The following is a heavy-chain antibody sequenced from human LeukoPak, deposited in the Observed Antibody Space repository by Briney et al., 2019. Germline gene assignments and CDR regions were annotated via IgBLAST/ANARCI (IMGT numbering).Heavy chain of an antibody. CDR1: GFTFSSYE. D-gene: IGHD6-19*01. V-gene: IGHV3-48*03. Sequence: GGSLRLSCAASGFTFSSYEMNWVRQAPGKGLEWVSYISSSGSTIYYADSVRGRFTISRDNAKNSLYLQMNSLRAEDTAVYYCARRSGIAVAGAFDYWGQGTLVTVSS. CDR2: ISSSGSTI. CDR3: ARRSGIAVAGAFDY. J-gene: IGHJ4*02.